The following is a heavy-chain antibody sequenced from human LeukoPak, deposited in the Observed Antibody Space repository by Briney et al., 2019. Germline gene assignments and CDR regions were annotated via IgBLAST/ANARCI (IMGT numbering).Heavy chain of an antibody. CDR2: IYTSGST. Sequence: SSETLSLTCTVSGGSISSYYWSWIRQPAGKGLEWIGRIYTSGSTNYNPSLKSRVTTSVDTSKNQFSLKLSSVTATDTAVYFCATNRAGTYDRPFDIWGQGTMVTVSS. CDR1: GGSISSYY. V-gene: IGHV4-4*07. CDR3: ATNRAGTYDRPFDI. D-gene: IGHD1-26*01. J-gene: IGHJ3*02.